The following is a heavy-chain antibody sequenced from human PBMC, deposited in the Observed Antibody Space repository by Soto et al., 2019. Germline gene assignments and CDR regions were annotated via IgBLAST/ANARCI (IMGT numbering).Heavy chain of an antibody. CDR2: ITWDGDSA. J-gene: IGHJ4*02. CDR1: GFTFNDHT. V-gene: IGHV3-43*01. CDR3: AKEKNRIFDY. Sequence: PGGSLRLSCAGSGFTFNDHTMHWFRQIPGKGLEWVSLITWDGDSAFYADSVKGRFTISRDNSKNSLYLQMDSLRTEDTALYYCAKEKNRIFDYWGQGTLVTVSS.